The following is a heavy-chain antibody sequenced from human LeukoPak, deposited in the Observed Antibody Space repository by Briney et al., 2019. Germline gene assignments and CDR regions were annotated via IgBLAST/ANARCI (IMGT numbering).Heavy chain of an antibody. CDR2: IKSKTDGGTT. D-gene: IGHD3-10*01. J-gene: IGHJ3*02. Sequence: PGGSLRLSCAASGFTFSNAWMSWVRQAPGKGLEWVGRIKSKTDGGTTDYAAPVKGRFTISRDDSKNTLYLQMNSLKTEDTAVYYCTTAMYYYGSGSHEIDAFDIWGQGTMVTVSS. CDR1: GFTFSNAW. V-gene: IGHV3-15*01. CDR3: TTAMYYYGSGSHEIDAFDI.